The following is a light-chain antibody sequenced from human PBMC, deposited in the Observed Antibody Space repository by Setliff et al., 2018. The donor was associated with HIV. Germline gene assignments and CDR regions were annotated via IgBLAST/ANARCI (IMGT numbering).Light chain of an antibody. V-gene: IGLV1-40*01. J-gene: IGLJ1*01. CDR2: GNN. Sequence: QSVLTQPPSVSGAPGQRVTISCTGRSSNIGSGYDVHWYQHLPGTAPQLLIYGNNNRPSGVPDRFSGSKSGTSASLAITGLQAEDEADYYCQSYDSSLSAYVFGAGTKVAVL. CDR1: SSNIGSGYD. CDR3: QSYDSSLSAYV.